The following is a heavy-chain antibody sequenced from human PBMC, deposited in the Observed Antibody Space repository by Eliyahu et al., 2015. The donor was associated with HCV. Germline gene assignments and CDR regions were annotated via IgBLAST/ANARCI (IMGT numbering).Heavy chain of an antibody. CDR1: GFTFNNAW. V-gene: IGHV3-15*01. CDR2: IKSKTDGATT. D-gene: IGHD3-22*01. CDR3: TTYYYDSSAFLGALS. Sequence: EVQLVESGGGLVKPGGSLRLSCAASGFTFNNAWMTWVRQAPGKGLGWVGRIKSKTDGATTDYAAPVKGRFTISRDDSKNTLYLQMNSLKTEDTALYYCTTYYYDSSAFLGALSWGQGTLVTVSS. J-gene: IGHJ4*02.